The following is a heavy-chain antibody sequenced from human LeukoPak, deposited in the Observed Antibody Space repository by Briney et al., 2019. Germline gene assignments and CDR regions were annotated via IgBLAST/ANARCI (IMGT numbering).Heavy chain of an antibody. V-gene: IGHV3-30-3*01. CDR1: GFIFSSYA. J-gene: IGHJ4*02. Sequence: GGSLRLSCAASGFIFSSYAMHWVRQAPGKGLEWVAVISYDGSDYYADSVKGRFTISRDNSRDTLYLEMNSLRAEDRAVYYCARANSSAWHNFDFWGQGTLVTVSS. CDR2: ISYDGSD. D-gene: IGHD6-19*01. CDR3: ARANSSAWHNFDF.